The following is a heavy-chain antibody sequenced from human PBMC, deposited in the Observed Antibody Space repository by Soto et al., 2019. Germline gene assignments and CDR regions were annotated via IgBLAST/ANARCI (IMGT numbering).Heavy chain of an antibody. CDR3: AAELGFGKLAVV. J-gene: IGHJ6*02. D-gene: IGHD7-27*01. CDR2: IIPLFGTT. CDR1: GDTFKNCV. Sequence: QVQVVQSGVEVRRPGSSVKVSCKASGDTFKNCVISWVRQAPGQGLEWMGGIIPLFGTTDFAQRFQGRLTLTTDEATTTAYMELSRLRSEDTAPYYCAAELGFGKLAVVWGQGTTVIVSS. V-gene: IGHV1-69*01.